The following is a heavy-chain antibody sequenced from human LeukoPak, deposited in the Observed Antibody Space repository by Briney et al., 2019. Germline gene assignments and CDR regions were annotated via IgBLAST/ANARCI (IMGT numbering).Heavy chain of an antibody. CDR2: IIPIFGTA. CDR3: ARGEPTARLWPY. V-gene: IGHV1-69*13. J-gene: IGHJ4*02. CDR1: GYTFTSYA. D-gene: IGHD5-18*01. Sequence: SVKVSCKASGYTFTSYAISWVRQAPGQGLEWMGGIIPIFGTANYAQEFQGRVTITADESTSTAYMELSSLRSEDTAVYYCARGEPTARLWPYWGQGTLVTVSS.